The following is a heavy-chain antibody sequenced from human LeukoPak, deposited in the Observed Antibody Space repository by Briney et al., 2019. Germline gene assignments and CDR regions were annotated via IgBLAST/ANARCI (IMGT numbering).Heavy chain of an antibody. CDR2: ISGSGGST. D-gene: IGHD2-15*01. V-gene: IGHV3-23*01. Sequence: PGGSLRLSCAASGFTFSSYAMSWVRQAPGKGLEWVSAISGSGGSTYYADSVKGRFTISRDNSKNTLYLQMNSLRAEDTAVYYCAKDWCSGGSCGVDYWGQGTLVTVSS. J-gene: IGHJ4*02. CDR1: GFTFSSYA. CDR3: AKDWCSGGSCGVDY.